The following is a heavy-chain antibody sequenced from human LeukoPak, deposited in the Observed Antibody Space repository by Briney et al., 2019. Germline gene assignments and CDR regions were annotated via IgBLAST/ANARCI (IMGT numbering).Heavy chain of an antibody. CDR3: ARGAGLTGQWYWFDP. V-gene: IGHV6-1*01. Sequence: SQTLSLTCAISGDSVSSNSAAWNWIRQSPSRGLEWLGRTYYRSKWYNDYVVSVKSRITINPDTSKNQLSLQLNSVTPDDTAVYYCARGAGLTGQWYWFDPWGQGTLVTVSS. J-gene: IGHJ5*02. CDR1: GDSVSSNSAA. D-gene: IGHD6-19*01. CDR2: TYYRSKWYN.